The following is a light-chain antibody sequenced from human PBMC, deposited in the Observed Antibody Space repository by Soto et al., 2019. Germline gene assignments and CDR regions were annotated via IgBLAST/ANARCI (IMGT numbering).Light chain of an antibody. CDR1: QSVLHSTNNQNH. V-gene: IGKV4-1*01. J-gene: IGKJ5*01. CDR2: WAS. CDR3: QQHFTNPRLT. Sequence: DIVMTQSPDSLAVSLGERATINCKSSQSVLHSTNNQNHLAWYQQKPGQPPKLLISWASIRESGVPDRFSGSGSGTDFTLTISSLQAEDVAVYYCQQHFTNPRLTFGQGTRLEF.